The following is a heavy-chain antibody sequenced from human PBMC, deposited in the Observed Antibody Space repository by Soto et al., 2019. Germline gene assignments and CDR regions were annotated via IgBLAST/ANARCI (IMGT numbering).Heavy chain of an antibody. J-gene: IGHJ4*02. D-gene: IGHD2-8*01. CDR2: MKPTSGNT. CDR1: GYTFSSYD. CDR3: VRSGYCPNGGCYLGDFDY. Sequence: QVQLVQSGAEVKKPGASVKVSCKASGYTFSSYDINWVRQATGQGLEWMGWMKPTSGNTGYAQKFQGRVTMTRDTSISTAYLELSSLRSEETAVYYCVRSGYCPNGGCYLGDFDYMGQGTLVTVSS. V-gene: IGHV1-8*01.